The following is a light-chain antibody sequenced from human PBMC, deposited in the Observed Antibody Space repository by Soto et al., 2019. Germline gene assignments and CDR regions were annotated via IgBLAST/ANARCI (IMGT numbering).Light chain of an antibody. V-gene: IGKV1-5*01. CDR3: QQDYNYSLT. Sequence: DIQMTQSPSTLSASPGDRVTLTCRASQSISSWLAWYQQKPGKAPKLLIYDASMLESGVPSRFRGSGSGTDFTLTISGLQPDDFATYYCQQDYNYSLTFGHGTKVEI. CDR1: QSISSW. J-gene: IGKJ1*01. CDR2: DAS.